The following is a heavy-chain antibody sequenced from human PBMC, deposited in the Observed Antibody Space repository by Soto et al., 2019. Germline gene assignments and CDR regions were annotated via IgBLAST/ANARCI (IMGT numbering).Heavy chain of an antibody. CDR2: ISSSSSYI. V-gene: IGHV3-21*01. J-gene: IGHJ4*02. CDR3: ARDNSYDSSGSLDY. Sequence: GGSLRLPCAASEFTYSRYSMNWVRQAPGKGLEWVSSISSSSSYIYYADSVKGRFTISRDNAKNSLYLQMNSLRAEDTAVYYCARDNSYDSSGSLDYWGQGTLVTVSS. CDR1: EFTYSRYS. D-gene: IGHD3-22*01.